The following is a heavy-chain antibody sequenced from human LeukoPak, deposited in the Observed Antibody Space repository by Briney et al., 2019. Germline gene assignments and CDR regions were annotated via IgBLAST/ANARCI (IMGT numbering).Heavy chain of an antibody. D-gene: IGHD3-22*01. Sequence: GGSLRLSCAASGFTFSLYSMNWVRQAPGKGLVWVSYISSSSSTIYYADSVKGRFTISRDNAKNSLYLQMNSLRAEDTAVYYCARAHDSSGYYHVGYWGQGTLVTVSS. CDR1: GFTFSLYS. J-gene: IGHJ4*02. CDR2: ISSSSSTI. V-gene: IGHV3-48*01. CDR3: ARAHDSSGYYHVGY.